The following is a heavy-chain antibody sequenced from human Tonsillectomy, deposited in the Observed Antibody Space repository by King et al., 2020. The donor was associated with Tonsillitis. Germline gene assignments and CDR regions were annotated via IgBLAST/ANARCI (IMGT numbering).Heavy chain of an antibody. D-gene: IGHD2-21*02. CDR1: GFTFNNYG. Sequence: VQLVESGGGVVQPGKSLRLSCAASGFTFNNYGMHWIRQAPGKGLEWVAVVSNDGITHYYYADSVKGRFTISRDNSKNTLYLQMDSLRAEDTAVYYCAKRGGFCGSDCYSFDYWGQGTLVTVSS. V-gene: IGHV3-30*18. CDR2: VSNDGITHY. CDR3: AKRGGFCGSDCYSFDY. J-gene: IGHJ4*02.